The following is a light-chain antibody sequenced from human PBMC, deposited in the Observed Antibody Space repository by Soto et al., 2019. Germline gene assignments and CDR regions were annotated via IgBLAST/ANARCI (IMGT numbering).Light chain of an antibody. Sequence: DIQMTQSPSTLSGSVGDRVTIACRASQTISSWLAWYQQNPGKAPKLLIYKASTLKSGVPSRFSGSGSGTEFTLTISSLQPDDFATYYCQHYNSYSEAFGQGTRLEI. CDR3: QHYNSYSEA. J-gene: IGKJ5*01. CDR1: QTISSW. CDR2: KAS. V-gene: IGKV1-5*03.